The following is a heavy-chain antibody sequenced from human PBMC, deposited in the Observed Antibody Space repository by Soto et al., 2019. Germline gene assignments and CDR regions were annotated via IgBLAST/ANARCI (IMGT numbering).Heavy chain of an antibody. J-gene: IGHJ4*02. D-gene: IGHD3-10*01. CDR1: GGSISSCY. CDR3: ARSTFGELRVFDY. Sequence: QVQLQESGPGLVKPSETLSLTCTVSGGSISSCYWSWIRQPPGKGLEWIGYIYYSGSTNYNPTLTSRVTVSVDTSKNQFSLKLSSVTAADTAVDYCARSTFGELRVFDYWGQGTLVTVSS. V-gene: IGHV4-59*01. CDR2: IYYSGST.